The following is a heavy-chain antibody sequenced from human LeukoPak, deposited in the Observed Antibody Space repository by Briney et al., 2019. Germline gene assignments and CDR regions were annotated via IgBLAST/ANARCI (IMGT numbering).Heavy chain of an antibody. V-gene: IGHV1-2*02. CDR3: ARQDLEWFIWFDP. CDR2: INPNSGGT. CDR1: GYTFTGYY. J-gene: IGHJ5*02. Sequence: ASVKVSCKASGYTFTGYYMHWVRQAPGQGLGWMGWINPNSGGTNYAQKFQGRVTMTRDTSISTAYMELSRLRSDDTAVYYCARQDLEWFIWFDPWGQGTLVTVSS. D-gene: IGHD3-3*01.